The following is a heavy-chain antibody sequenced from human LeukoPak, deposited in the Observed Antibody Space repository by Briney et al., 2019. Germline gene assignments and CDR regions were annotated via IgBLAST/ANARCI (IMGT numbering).Heavy chain of an antibody. V-gene: IGHV7-4-1*02. J-gene: IGHJ4*02. Sequence: GASVKVSCKASGYTLTSYAMSWVRQAPGQGLEWMGWINTNTGNPTYAQGFTGRFVFSLGTSVSTAYLQISSLKAEDTAVYYCARYYDILTGYSDYWGQGTLVTVSS. D-gene: IGHD3-9*01. CDR3: ARYYDILTGYSDY. CDR2: INTNTGNP. CDR1: GYTLTSYA.